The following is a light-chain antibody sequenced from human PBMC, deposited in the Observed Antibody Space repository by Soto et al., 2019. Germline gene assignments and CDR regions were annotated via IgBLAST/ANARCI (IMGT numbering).Light chain of an antibody. CDR1: QSVSSN. CDR2: GAS. V-gene: IGKV3-15*01. J-gene: IGKJ5*01. CDR3: QQYNNWPIT. Sequence: EIVMTQSPATLSVSPGERATLSCRASQSVSSNLAWYQQKPGQAPGLLISGASTRATGIPARFSGSESGTEFTLTISSLQSEDFAVYYCQQYNNWPITFGQGTRLEIK.